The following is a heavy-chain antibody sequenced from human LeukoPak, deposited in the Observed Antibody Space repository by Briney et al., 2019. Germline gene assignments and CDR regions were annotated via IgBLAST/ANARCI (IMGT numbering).Heavy chain of an antibody. V-gene: IGHV1-2*02. D-gene: IGHD5-12*01. J-gene: IGHJ4*02. CDR2: INPNSGGT. CDR1: GYTFTGYY. Sequence: ASVKVSCKASGYTFTGYYMHWVRQAPGQGLEWMGWINPNSGGTNYAQKFQGRVTMTRDTSISTAYMELSRLRSDDTAVYYCARDHPPSEWLRLPSFDYWGQGTLVTVSS. CDR3: ARDHPPSEWLRLPSFDY.